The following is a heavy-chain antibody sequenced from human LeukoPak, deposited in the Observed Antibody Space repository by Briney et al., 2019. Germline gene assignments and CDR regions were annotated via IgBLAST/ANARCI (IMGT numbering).Heavy chain of an antibody. V-gene: IGHV5-10-1*01. CDR1: GYIFTSYW. CDR3: ALAAGDY. D-gene: IGHD6-13*01. Sequence: GESLKISCQGSGYIFTSYWISWVRQMLGKGLEWMGRIDPSDSYTNYSPSFQGHVTISADKSISTAYLQWSSLKASDTAMYYRALAAGDYWGQGTLVTVSS. J-gene: IGHJ4*02. CDR2: IDPSDSYT.